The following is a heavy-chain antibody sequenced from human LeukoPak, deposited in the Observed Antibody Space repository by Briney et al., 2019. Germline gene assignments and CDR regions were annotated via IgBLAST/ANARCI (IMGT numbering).Heavy chain of an antibody. CDR2: ISSSSSYI. Sequence: GGSLRLSCAASVFAFSSYSMNWVRQAPGKGLEWVSSISSSSSYIYYADSVKGRFTISRDNAKNSLYLQMNSLRAEDTAVYYCARAVSYSGSYSALDYWGQGTLVTVSS. CDR1: VFAFSSYS. D-gene: IGHD1-26*01. V-gene: IGHV3-21*01. J-gene: IGHJ4*02. CDR3: ARAVSYSGSYSALDY.